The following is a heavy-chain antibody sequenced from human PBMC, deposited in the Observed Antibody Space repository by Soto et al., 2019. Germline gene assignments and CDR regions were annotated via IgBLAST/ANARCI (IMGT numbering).Heavy chain of an antibody. CDR3: ARMYSSGSGWFHP. V-gene: IGHV4-31*02. Sequence: TLSLTCFVSGYFIGAGGYYWSWIRHHPGKGLEWIGSFYSSGSIIYNPSLRSRVSISGDMSTNQFSMSLTSVTAADTARYYCARMYSSGSGWFHPWGQGTLVTVSS. CDR1: GYFIGAGGYY. J-gene: IGHJ5*02. CDR2: FYSSGSI. D-gene: IGHD6-19*01.